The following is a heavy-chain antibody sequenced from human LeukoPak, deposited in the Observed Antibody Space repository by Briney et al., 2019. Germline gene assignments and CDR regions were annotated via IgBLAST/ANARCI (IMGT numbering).Heavy chain of an antibody. CDR3: ARELAAAIFY. CDR2: IYTSGST. Sequence: PSETLSLTCTVSGGSISSGSYYWSWIRQPAGKGREWIGRIYTSGSTNYNPSLKSRVTISVDTSKNQFSLKLSSVTAADTAVYYCARELAAAIFYWGQGTLVTVSS. D-gene: IGHD6-13*01. V-gene: IGHV4-61*02. J-gene: IGHJ4*02. CDR1: GGSISSGSYY.